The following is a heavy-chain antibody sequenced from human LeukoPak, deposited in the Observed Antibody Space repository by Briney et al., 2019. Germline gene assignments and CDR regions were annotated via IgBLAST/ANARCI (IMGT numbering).Heavy chain of an antibody. J-gene: IGHJ4*02. CDR1: GFTFSSYY. CDR2: INGGGVIT. D-gene: IGHD1-26*01. V-gene: IGHV3-23*01. CDR3: VKDEPGNSWYR. Sequence: PGGSLRLSCAASGFTFSSYYMSWVRQAPGKGLELVSAINGGGVITHYADSVKGRFTISRDNSKNTLYLQMNRLRAEDTAVYYCVKDEPGNSWYRWGQGTLVTVSS.